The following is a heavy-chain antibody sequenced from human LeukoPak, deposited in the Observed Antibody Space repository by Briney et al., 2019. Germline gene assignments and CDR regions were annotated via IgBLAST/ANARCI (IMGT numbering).Heavy chain of an antibody. J-gene: IGHJ6*03. V-gene: IGHV4-4*07. Sequence: PSETLSLTCTVAGGSISIFYCSWIRQLAGEGRGWIGRIYTSESTNDDPALKSRVTMSVDTSKNQFSLKLSSVTAADTAVYYCAREGVVPAARRSYYYYYMDVWGKGTTVTVSS. D-gene: IGHD2-2*01. CDR3: AREGVVPAARRSYYYYYMDV. CDR2: IYTSEST. CDR1: GGSISIFY.